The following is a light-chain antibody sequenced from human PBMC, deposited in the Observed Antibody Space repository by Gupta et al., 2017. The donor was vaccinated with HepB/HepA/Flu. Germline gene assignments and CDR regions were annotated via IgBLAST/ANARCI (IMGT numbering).Light chain of an antibody. V-gene: IGKV2-28*01. CDR1: QSLLYSDGYNH. Sequence: DIVMSQSPLSLPVTPEEPASISCRSSQSLLYSDGYNHLNWYLQKPGQSPQLLIYLGSNRASGVPDRFSGSGSGTDFTLKISRGEAEDVGVYYCSQARQIPWTFGQGTKVEIK. CDR2: LGS. CDR3: SQARQIPWT. J-gene: IGKJ1*01.